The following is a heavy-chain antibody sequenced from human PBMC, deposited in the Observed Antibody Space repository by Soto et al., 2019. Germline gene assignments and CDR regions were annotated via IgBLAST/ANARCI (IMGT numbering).Heavy chain of an antibody. Sequence: PGASLPNSCKGSENSFSSYWIAWVRQMPGKGLEWMGIISPDDSDTRYSPSFQGQVTISADKSISTAYLQWSSLKASDTAMYYCARHDDGGSGYYHYYYYYGMDVWGQGTTVTVSS. CDR1: ENSFSSYW. CDR3: ARHDDGGSGYYHYYYYYGMDV. D-gene: IGHD3-3*01. J-gene: IGHJ6*02. CDR2: ISPDDSDT. V-gene: IGHV5-51*01.